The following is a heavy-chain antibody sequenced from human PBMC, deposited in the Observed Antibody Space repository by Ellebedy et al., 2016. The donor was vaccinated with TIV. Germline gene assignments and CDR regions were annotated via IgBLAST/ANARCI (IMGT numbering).Heavy chain of an antibody. CDR2: IWSAGSEE. CDR1: GFIFSHYH. D-gene: IGHD3-10*01. CDR3: AREVLGGHGDMDV. V-gene: IGHV3-33*01. Sequence: PGGSLRLSCAPSGFIFSHYHMHWVRQAPGKGLEWVALIWSAGSEEYYAASVKGRFTLSRDNSKNTLYLQMNSRTAKDTAVYYCAREVLGGHGDMDVWGQGTTVTVSS. J-gene: IGHJ6*02.